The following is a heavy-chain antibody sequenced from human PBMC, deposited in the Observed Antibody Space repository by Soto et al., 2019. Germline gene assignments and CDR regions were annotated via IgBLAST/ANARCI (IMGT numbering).Heavy chain of an antibody. CDR1: GGTFSSYA. J-gene: IGHJ4*02. Sequence: QVQLMQSGAEVEKPGSSVKVSCNASGGTFSSYAIIWVRQAPGQGLEWMGGIIPIFGTANYAQKFQGRVTITADEYTSAAYMELSSLRSEDTAVYYCARDGREGKDANYFDYWGQGTRVTVSS. V-gene: IGHV1-69*01. CDR3: ARDGREGKDANYFDY. D-gene: IGHD1-26*01. CDR2: IIPIFGTA.